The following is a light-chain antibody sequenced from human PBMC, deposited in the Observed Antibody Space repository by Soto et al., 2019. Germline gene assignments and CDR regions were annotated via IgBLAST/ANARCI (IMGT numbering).Light chain of an antibody. CDR1: KVTSTY. J-gene: IGKJ5*01. Sequence: IQLTQSPSSLSASVGDRVTITCRASKVTSTYLAWDQQKPGTAPKLLIYAASTLLSGVPSRFSGSGSGTDFTLTISSLQPEDFATYYCQQLNDYPITFGQGTRLEIK. V-gene: IGKV1-9*01. CDR3: QQLNDYPIT. CDR2: AAS.